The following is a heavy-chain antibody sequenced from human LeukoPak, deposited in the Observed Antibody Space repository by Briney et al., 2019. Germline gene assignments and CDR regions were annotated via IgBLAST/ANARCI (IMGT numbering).Heavy chain of an antibody. D-gene: IGHD6-13*01. CDR1: GYTFTSYG. V-gene: IGHV1-18*01. CDR2: ISAYNGNT. CDR3: ATRIAAAGTIDY. J-gene: IGHJ4*02. Sequence: ASMKVSCTASGYTFTSYGISWVRQAPGQGLEWMGWISAYNGNTNYAQKLQGRVTMTTDTSTSTAYMELRSLRSDDTAVYYCATRIAAAGTIDYWGQGTLVTVSS.